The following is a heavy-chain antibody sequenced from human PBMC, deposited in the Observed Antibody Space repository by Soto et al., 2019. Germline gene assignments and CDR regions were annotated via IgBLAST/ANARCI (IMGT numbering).Heavy chain of an antibody. CDR3: ARGYYYDLHAYDL. D-gene: IGHD3-22*01. Sequence: GASVKVSCKTYGYTLTSYAMHWLRQAPGQGPEWMGWINAANAKTKYSQKFQGRVTITRDTSASTLYMDLSGLRSQDTAVYYCARGYYYDLHAYDLWGQGTMVTVSS. J-gene: IGHJ3*01. V-gene: IGHV1-3*01. CDR2: INAANAKT. CDR1: GYTLTSYA.